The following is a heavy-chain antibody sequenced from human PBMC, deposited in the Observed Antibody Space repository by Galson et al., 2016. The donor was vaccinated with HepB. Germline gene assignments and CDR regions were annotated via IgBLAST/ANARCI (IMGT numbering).Heavy chain of an antibody. CDR1: GFIFRSYG. J-gene: IGHJ4*02. V-gene: IGHV3-30*18. Sequence: SCAASGFIFRSYGMHWVRQAPGKGLEWVALIAYDGSDKYYADSVKGRFTISRDNSKNTLFLQMNSLRAEDTAVYYCAKDLGGLEWIPWDWGQGTLVTVSS. CDR2: IAYDGSDK. CDR3: AKDLGGLEWIPWD. D-gene: IGHD3-3*01.